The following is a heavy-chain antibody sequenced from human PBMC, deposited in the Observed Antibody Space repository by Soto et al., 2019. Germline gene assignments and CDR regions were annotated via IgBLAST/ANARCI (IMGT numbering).Heavy chain of an antibody. Sequence: QVQLVQSGAEVKKPGSTVKVSCKASGGTFSSYAISWVRQAPGQGREWMGGIIPIVGTANYAQKFQGRVTITADESTSTAYMELSSLRSEDTAVYYCARDSEVPDATLAFFDYWGQGTLVTVSS. J-gene: IGHJ4*02. CDR2: IIPIVGTA. CDR1: GGTFSSYA. D-gene: IGHD2-2*01. CDR3: ARDSEVPDATLAFFDY. V-gene: IGHV1-69*01.